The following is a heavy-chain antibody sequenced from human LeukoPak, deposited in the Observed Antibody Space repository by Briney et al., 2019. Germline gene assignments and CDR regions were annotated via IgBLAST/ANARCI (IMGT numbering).Heavy chain of an antibody. CDR2: IYTNGST. Sequence: PSETLSLTCTVSGGSVSSYYWSWIRQPAGKGLEWIGRIYTNGSTNYNPSLKSRVTMSVDTSKNQFSLKLSSVTAADTAVYYCARGPSPRTVVTPRPAHDAFDIWGQGTMVTVSS. V-gene: IGHV4-4*07. J-gene: IGHJ3*02. CDR3: ARGPSPRTVVTPRPAHDAFDI. D-gene: IGHD4-23*01. CDR1: GGSVSSYY.